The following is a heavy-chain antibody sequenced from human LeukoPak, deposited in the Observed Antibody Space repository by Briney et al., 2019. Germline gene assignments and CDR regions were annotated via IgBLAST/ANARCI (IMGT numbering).Heavy chain of an antibody. D-gene: IGHD5-24*01. CDR2: ISDNGAGT. J-gene: IGHJ3*01. CDR1: GFIFGSCA. Sequence: PGGSLRLSCTASGFIFGSCAMSWVRQAPGKGLEWVSGISDNGAGTYCADSVRGRFTISRDTSKNTLYLQMNSLTADDTALYYCAKGGGNGYNIGFDFWGQGTMVAVSS. V-gene: IGHV3-23*01. CDR3: AKGGGNGYNIGFDF.